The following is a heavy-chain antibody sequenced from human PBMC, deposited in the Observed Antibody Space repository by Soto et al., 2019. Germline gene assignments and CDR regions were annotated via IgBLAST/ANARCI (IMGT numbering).Heavy chain of an antibody. J-gene: IGHJ6*02. CDR3: ARGGVATINPDYYYYGMDV. V-gene: IGHV1-69*01. CDR2: IIPIFGTA. Sequence: QVQLVQSGAEVKKPGSSVKVSCKASGGTFSSYAISWVRQAPGQGLEWMGGIIPIFGTANYAQKLQGRVTITADESTSTAYMELSSLRSEDTAVYYCARGGVATINPDYYYYGMDVWGQGTTVTVSS. CDR1: GGTFSSYA. D-gene: IGHD5-12*01.